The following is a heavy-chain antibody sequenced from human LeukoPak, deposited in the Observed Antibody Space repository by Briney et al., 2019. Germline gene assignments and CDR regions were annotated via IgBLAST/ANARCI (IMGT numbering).Heavy chain of an antibody. V-gene: IGHV3-48*01. Sequence: GGSLRLSCAASGFTFSSYSMNWVRQAPGKGLEWVSYISSSSSTIYYADSVKGRFTISRDNAKNSLYLQMNSLRAEDTAVYYCAREGRNYYYYYMDVWGKGTTVTVSS. CDR1: GFTFSSYS. CDR2: ISSSSSTI. CDR3: AREGRNYYYYYMDV. J-gene: IGHJ6*03.